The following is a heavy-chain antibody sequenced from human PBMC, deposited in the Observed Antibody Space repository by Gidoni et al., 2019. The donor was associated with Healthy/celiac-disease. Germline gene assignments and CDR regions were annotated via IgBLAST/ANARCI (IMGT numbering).Heavy chain of an antibody. J-gene: IGHJ4*02. V-gene: IGHV3-7*03. D-gene: IGHD2-21*02. Sequence: EVQLVESGGGLVQPGGSLRLSCAASGFTFSSYWMSWVRKAPGKGLEWVANIKQDESEKYYVGAVKGGFTISRDNSKNSLYLQMNSLGAEDTAVYYCAREGEGGDLDYWGQGTLVTVSS. CDR2: IKQDESEK. CDR3: AREGEGGDLDY. CDR1: GFTFSSYW.